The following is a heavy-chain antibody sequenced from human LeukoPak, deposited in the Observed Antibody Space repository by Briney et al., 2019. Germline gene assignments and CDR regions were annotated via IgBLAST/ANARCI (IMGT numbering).Heavy chain of an antibody. J-gene: IGHJ3*02. CDR1: GGSISTYY. CDR3: AREIGYCAGGSCYFGAFDM. D-gene: IGHD2-15*01. Sequence: SETLSLTCTVSGGSISTYYWNWIRQSPGKGLEWIGYVYYTGTTNYNPSLSSRVSISVDTSKDQFSLILTSVTAADTAVCFCAREIGYCAGGSCYFGAFDMWGQGQRSESLQ. CDR2: VYYTGTT. V-gene: IGHV4-59*12.